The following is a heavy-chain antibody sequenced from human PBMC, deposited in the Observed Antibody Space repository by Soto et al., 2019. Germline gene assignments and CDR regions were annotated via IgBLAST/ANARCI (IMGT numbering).Heavy chain of an antibody. D-gene: IGHD3-3*01. J-gene: IGHJ5*02. CDR1: GYTFTGYY. V-gene: IGHV1-2*04. CDR3: ATDCYDFWSGSPGGNWFDP. CDR2: INPNSGGT. Sequence: ASVKVSCTASGYTFTGYYMHWVRQAPGQGLEWMGWINPNSGGTNYAQKFQGWVTMTRDTSISTAYMELSRLRSDDTAVYYCATDCYDFWSGSPGGNWFDPWGQGTLVTVSS.